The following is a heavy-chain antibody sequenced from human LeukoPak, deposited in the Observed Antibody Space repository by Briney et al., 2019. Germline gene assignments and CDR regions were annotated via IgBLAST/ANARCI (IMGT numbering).Heavy chain of an antibody. CDR1: GSSFTGHY. Sequence: GASVKVSCKASGSSFTGHYMHWVRQAPGQGLEWMGWINPNSGGTNYAQKFQGRVTVTRDTSISTTYMELSRLRSDDTAVYYCARDQTVVITHDYYYYYMDVWGKGTTVTVSS. V-gene: IGHV1-2*02. D-gene: IGHD3-22*01. J-gene: IGHJ6*03. CDR3: ARDQTVVITHDYYYYYMDV. CDR2: INPNSGGT.